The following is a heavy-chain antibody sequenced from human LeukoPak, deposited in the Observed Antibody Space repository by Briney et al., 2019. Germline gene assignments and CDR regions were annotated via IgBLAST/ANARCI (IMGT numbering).Heavy chain of an antibody. CDR3: AREIAGIAAAHNAFDI. CDR1: GGSISSYY. V-gene: IGHV4-59*01. CDR2: IYYSGST. Sequence: SETLSLTCTVSGGSISSYYWSWIRQPPGKGLEWIGYIYYSGSTNYNPSLKSRVTISVDTSKNQFSLKLSSVTAADTAVYYCAREIAGIAAAHNAFDIWGQGTMVTVSS. D-gene: IGHD6-13*01. J-gene: IGHJ3*02.